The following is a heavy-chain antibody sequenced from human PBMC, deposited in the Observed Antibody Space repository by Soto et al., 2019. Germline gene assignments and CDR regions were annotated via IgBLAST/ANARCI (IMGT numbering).Heavy chain of an antibody. CDR2: IDWDDDK. CDR3: ARTRQNIAVARNVYYYYYMDV. D-gene: IGHD6-19*01. Sequence: VSGPTLVNPTQTLTLTCTFSGFSLSTSGMCVSWIRQPPGKALEWLARIDWDDDKYYSTSLKTRLTISKDTSKNQVVLTMTNMDPVDTATYYCARTRQNIAVARNVYYYYYMDVWGKGTTVTVSS. J-gene: IGHJ6*03. V-gene: IGHV2-70*11. CDR1: GFSLSTSGMC.